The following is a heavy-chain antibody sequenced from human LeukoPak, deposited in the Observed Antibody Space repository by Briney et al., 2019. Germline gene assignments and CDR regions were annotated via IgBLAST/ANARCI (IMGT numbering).Heavy chain of an antibody. D-gene: IGHD3-10*01. CDR1: GFAFSNFD. CDR2: ISGSGEST. J-gene: IGHJ4*01. Sequence: HPGGSLRLSCAASGFAFSNFDMSWVRQAPGKGLEWVSAISGSGESTFYAESVKGRFTISRDNSKNTLYLQMNGLRGEDTAIYYCAKRGSYFGGFDYWGQGTLVTVST. V-gene: IGHV3-23*01. CDR3: AKRGSYFGGFDY.